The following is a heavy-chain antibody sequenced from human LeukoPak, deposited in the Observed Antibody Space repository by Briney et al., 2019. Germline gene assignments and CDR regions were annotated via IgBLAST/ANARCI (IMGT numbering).Heavy chain of an antibody. Sequence: QSGGSLRLSCAASGFTFSSYVMNWVRQAPGKGLEWVSSISDNGVTRYYADSVKGRFTISRDNSDNTVYLQMNSLRAEDTAVYYCAKDRPNYDSSELYYYYYGMDVWGQGTTVTVSS. D-gene: IGHD3-22*01. CDR1: GFTFSSYV. CDR3: AKDRPNYDSSELYYYYYGMDV. CDR2: ISDNGVTR. J-gene: IGHJ6*02. V-gene: IGHV3-23*01.